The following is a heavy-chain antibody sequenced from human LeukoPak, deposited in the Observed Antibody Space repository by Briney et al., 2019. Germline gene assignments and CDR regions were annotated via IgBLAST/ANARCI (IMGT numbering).Heavy chain of an antibody. D-gene: IGHD3-10*01. CDR3: ARHGPDEYGSGSPFYYYYGMDV. CDR1: GGSISDYY. CDR2: IYYSGST. V-gene: IGHV4-39*01. J-gene: IGHJ6*02. Sequence: SETLSLTCSVSGGSISDYYWSWIRQPPGKGLEWIGSIYYSGSTYYNPSLKSRVTISVDTSKNQFSLKLSSVTAADTAVYYCARHGPDEYGSGSPFYYYYGMDVWGQGTTVTVSS.